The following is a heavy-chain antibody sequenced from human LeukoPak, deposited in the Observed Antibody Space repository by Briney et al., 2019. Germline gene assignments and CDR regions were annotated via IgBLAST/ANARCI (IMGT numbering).Heavy chain of an antibody. CDR2: IRRRAYGGAA. V-gene: IGHV3-49*03. J-gene: IGHJ4*02. CDR1: GFAFYDFA. Sequence: GGSLRLSCTTSGFAFYDFAMSWIRQPAGKGLEWVGFIRRRAYGGAAEYAASVKGKFIISRDDSKGIAYLQMNSLKTENTAVYYCSRNGLVDFDYWGQGSRVIVSP. CDR3: SRNGLVDFDY.